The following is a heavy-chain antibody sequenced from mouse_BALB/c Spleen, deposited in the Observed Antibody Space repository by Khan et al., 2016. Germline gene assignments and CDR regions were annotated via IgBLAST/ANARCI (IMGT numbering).Heavy chain of an antibody. V-gene: IGHV1-77*01. CDR2: IFPGSGKT. CDR3: ARSYYGYFALDY. Sequence: KQRTGQGLEWIGEIFPGSGKTYYNEQFKDKATLTADESSSTAYMQPSSLTSEDSAVYFCARSYYGYFALDYWGQGTSVTVSS. J-gene: IGHJ4*01. D-gene: IGHD1-2*01.